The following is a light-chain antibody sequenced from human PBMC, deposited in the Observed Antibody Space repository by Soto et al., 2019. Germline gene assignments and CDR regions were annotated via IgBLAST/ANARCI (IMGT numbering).Light chain of an antibody. CDR3: GTWDSSLSVVV. Sequence: QSVLTQSSSVSAAAGQKVSISCSGSYSNIGSNFVSWYQHFPGSAPKLVIYDNSQRPSGIPDRFSGSKSGSSATLGITGLQTGDEADYYCGTWDSSLSVVVFGGGTKPTVL. CDR1: YSNIGSNF. V-gene: IGLV1-51*01. CDR2: DNS. J-gene: IGLJ2*01.